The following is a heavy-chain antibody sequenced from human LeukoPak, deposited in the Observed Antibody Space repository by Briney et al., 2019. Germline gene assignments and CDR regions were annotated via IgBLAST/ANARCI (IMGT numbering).Heavy chain of an antibody. CDR2: MSASGSA. J-gene: IGHJ5*02. Sequence: SETLSLTCTVSGGSIMSYFWGWIRRPAGKGLEWIGHMSASGSAKSNPSLESRVTMSVDTSKSQFSLKLSSVTAADTAVYYCTRGVISAAGNSFDPWGQGTLVTVSS. CDR1: GGSIMSYF. D-gene: IGHD6-13*01. CDR3: TRGVISAAGNSFDP. V-gene: IGHV4-4*07.